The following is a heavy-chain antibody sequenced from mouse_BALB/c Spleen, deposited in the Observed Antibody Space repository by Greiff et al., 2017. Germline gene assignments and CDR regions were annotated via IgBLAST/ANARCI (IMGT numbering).Heavy chain of an antibody. V-gene: IGHV1-9*01. D-gene: IGHD2-10*02. CDR2: ILPGSGST. CDR3: ARRPPYGNYDAMDY. Sequence: QVQLQQSGAELMKPGASVKISCKATGYTFSSYWIEWVKQRPGHGLEWIGEILPGSGSTNYNEKFKGKATFTADTSSNTAYMQLSSLTSEDSAVYYCARRPPYGNYDAMDYWGQGTSVTVSS. J-gene: IGHJ4*01. CDR1: GYTFSSYW.